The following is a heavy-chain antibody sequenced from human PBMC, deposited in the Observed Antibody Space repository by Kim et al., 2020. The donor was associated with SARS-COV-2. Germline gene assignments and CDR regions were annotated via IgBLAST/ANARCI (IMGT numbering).Heavy chain of an antibody. CDR2: IIPILGIA. Sequence: SVKVSCKASGGTFSSYAISWVRQAPGQGLEWMGRIIPILGIANYAQKFQGRVTITADKSTSTAYMELSSLRSEDTAVYYCAARLVYSSSWYLGDYWGQGTLVTVSS. V-gene: IGHV1-69*04. J-gene: IGHJ4*02. CDR3: AARLVYSSSWYLGDY. D-gene: IGHD6-13*01. CDR1: GGTFSSYA.